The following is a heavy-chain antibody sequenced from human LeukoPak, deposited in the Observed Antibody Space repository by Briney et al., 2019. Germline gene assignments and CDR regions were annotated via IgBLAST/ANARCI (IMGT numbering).Heavy chain of an antibody. V-gene: IGHV3-74*01. CDR2: INGDGSSA. CDR1: GFIFNSYR. CDR3: ARAGLTDIVVVPAADNWFDP. D-gene: IGHD2-2*01. J-gene: IGHJ5*02. Sequence: TGGSLRLSCAASGFIFNSYRMRWVRQAPGKGLVWVSRINGDGSSATYADSVKGRFTISRDNAKNSLYLQMNSLRAEDTAVYYCARAGLTDIVVVPAADNWFDPWGQGTLVTVSS.